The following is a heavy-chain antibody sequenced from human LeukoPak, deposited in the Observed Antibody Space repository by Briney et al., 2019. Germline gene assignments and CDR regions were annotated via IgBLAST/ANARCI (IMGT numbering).Heavy chain of an antibody. D-gene: IGHD2-15*01. CDR3: TTEILVVVAATRDY. CDR1: GFTFSNAW. V-gene: IGHV3-15*01. CDR2: IKSKTDGGTT. Sequence: GESLKTSCAASGFTFSNAWMSWVRQAPGKGLEWVGRIKSKTDGGTTDYAAPVKGRFTISRDDSKNTLYLQMNSLKTEDTAVYYCTTEILVVVAATRDYWGQGTLVTVSS. J-gene: IGHJ4*02.